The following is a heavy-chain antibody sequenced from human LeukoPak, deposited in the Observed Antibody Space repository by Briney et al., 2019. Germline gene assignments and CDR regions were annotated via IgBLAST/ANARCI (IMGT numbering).Heavy chain of an antibody. J-gene: IGHJ4*02. Sequence: GASVKVSCKASGGTFSSYAISWVRQAPGQGLEWMGGIIPIFGTANYAQKFQGRVTITADKSTSTAYMELSSLRSEDTAVYYCARDSFSYYDILTGYSHFDYWGQGTLVTVSS. CDR1: GGTFSSYA. CDR2: IIPIFGTA. V-gene: IGHV1-69*06. D-gene: IGHD3-9*01. CDR3: ARDSFSYYDILTGYSHFDY.